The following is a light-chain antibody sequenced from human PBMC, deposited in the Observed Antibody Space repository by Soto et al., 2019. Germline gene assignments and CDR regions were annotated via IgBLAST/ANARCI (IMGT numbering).Light chain of an antibody. CDR2: DVS. CDR3: CSYAGSYYV. J-gene: IGLJ1*01. CDR1: SSDVGRYNY. V-gene: IGLV2-11*01. Sequence: QSALTQPRSVSGSPGQSVTISCTGTSSDVGRYNYVSWYQEHPDKAPKLIISDVSKRPSGVPDRFSGSKSGTTASLTISGLQAEDEADYYCCSYAGSYYVFGTGTKVTVL.